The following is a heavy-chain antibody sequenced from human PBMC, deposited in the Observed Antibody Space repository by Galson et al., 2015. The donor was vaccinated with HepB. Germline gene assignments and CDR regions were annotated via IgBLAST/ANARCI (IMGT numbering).Heavy chain of an antibody. D-gene: IGHD2-2*02. V-gene: IGHV1-8*01. J-gene: IGHJ5*01. CDR2: MNPNSGNT. CDR1: GYTFTSYD. CDR3: ARPGYCTSSRCYSWFDS. Sequence: SVTVSCKASGYTFTSYDISWVRQAPGQGLEWMGWMNPNSGNTGYAQKFQGRVTMTRTTSTGTAYMELSSLRPEDTAVYYCARPGYCTSSRCYSWFDSWGQGTLVTVSS.